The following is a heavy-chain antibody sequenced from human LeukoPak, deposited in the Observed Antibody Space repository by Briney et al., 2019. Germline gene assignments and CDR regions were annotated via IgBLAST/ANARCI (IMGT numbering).Heavy chain of an antibody. J-gene: IGHJ1*01. CDR3: ARHGLYDSGDYWTFQH. Sequence: PGGSLRLSCAASGFTFSDYYMSWIRQAPGKGLEWVTYISGSSSYTNYADSVKSRFTISRDNAKNSLYLQMNSLRAEDTAVYYCARHGLYDSGDYWTFQHWGQGTLVTVSS. CDR2: ISGSSSYT. D-gene: IGHD3-22*01. V-gene: IGHV3-11*06. CDR1: GFTFSDYY.